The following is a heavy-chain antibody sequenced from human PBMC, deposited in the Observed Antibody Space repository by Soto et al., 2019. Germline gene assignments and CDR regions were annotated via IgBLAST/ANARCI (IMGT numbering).Heavy chain of an antibody. CDR2: IRSKTDGGTT. J-gene: IGHJ4*02. Sequence: GGSLRLSCVVSGFTFSNAWMNWVRQAPGKGLEWVGRIRSKTDGGTTDYAAPVKGRFTISRDDSKNTLYLQMNSLKTEDTAVYYCVTSGNYYNRPRYWGQGTLVTVSS. CDR1: GFTFSNAW. CDR3: VTSGNYYNRPRY. D-gene: IGHD3-10*01. V-gene: IGHV3-15*07.